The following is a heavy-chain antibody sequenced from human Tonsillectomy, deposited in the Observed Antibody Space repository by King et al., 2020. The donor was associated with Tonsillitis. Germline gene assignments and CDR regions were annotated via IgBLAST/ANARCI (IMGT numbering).Heavy chain of an antibody. J-gene: IGHJ4*02. D-gene: IGHD6-19*01. CDR2: IYYSGST. Sequence: QLQESGPGLVKPSQTLSLTCTVSGGSISSGDCYWSWIRQPPGKGLEWLGYIYYSGSTYYNPSLKSRLTISVDTSKNQFSLKLSSVTAADTAVYYCARQSSGWLFDYWGQGTLVTVSS. CDR1: GGSISSGDCY. V-gene: IGHV4-30-4*01. CDR3: ARQSSGWLFDY.